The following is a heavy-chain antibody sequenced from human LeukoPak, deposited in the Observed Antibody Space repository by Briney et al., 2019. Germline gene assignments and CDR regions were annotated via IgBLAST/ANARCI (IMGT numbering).Heavy chain of an antibody. J-gene: IGHJ4*02. CDR3: ARGKSGMAYFDY. CDR1: GFTFSSYS. CDR2: ITSSSTV. V-gene: IGHV3-48*01. D-gene: IGHD5-18*01. Sequence: GGSLRLSCAASGFTFSSYSMNWVRQAPGKGLEWLSYITSSSTVQYADSVKGRFTISRGNAKNSLYLQMNSLRAEDTAAYYCARGKSGMAYFDYWGQGTLVTVSS.